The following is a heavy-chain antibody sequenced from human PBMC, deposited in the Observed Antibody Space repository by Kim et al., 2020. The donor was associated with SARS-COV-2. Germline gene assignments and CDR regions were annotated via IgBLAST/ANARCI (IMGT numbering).Heavy chain of an antibody. CDR2: ISSSRNYI. CDR3: ARGAYCGGDCTQGGFDY. Sequence: GGSLRLSCVASGFTLSSSSMNWVRQAPGKGLEWVSSISSSRNYIYYADSLKGRFTISRDNAKNSLYLQMNSLRAEDTAVYYCARGAYCGGDCTQGGFDYWGQGILVTVSS. CDR1: GFTLSSSS. J-gene: IGHJ4*02. D-gene: IGHD2-21*01. V-gene: IGHV3-21*06.